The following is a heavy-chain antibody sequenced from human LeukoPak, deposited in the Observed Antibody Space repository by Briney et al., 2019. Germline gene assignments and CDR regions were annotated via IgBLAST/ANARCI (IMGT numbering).Heavy chain of an antibody. D-gene: IGHD1-26*01. CDR3: ASSGSYYSWFDP. CDR2: IYTSGST. J-gene: IGHJ5*02. CDR1: GGSISSYY. V-gene: IGHV4-4*07. Sequence: SETLSLTCTVSGGSISSYYWSWIRQPAGKGLEWIGRIYTSGSTNYNPSLKSRVTMSVDTSKNQFSLKLSSVTAADTAVYYCASSGSYYSWFDPWGQGTLVTVSS.